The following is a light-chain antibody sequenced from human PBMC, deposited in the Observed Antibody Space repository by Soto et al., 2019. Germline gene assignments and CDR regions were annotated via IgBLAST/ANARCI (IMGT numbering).Light chain of an antibody. V-gene: IGKV1-33*01. CDR3: QQHDNLPLT. Sequence: DIQMTQSPSSLSESVGDRVTITCQASQDISDYLNWYQQKAGEAPKLLIYDASNLETGVPSRFSGSGSGTDFTFTISSLQAEDIATYYCQQHDNLPLTFGVGTKVEIK. CDR2: DAS. CDR1: QDISDY. J-gene: IGKJ4*01.